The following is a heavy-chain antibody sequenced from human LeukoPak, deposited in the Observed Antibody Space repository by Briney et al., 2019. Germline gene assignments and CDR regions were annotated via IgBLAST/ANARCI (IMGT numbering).Heavy chain of an antibody. CDR1: GFTFSSYW. CDR3: ESTYYYGSGIDYYGMDV. Sequence: GGSLRLSCAASGFTFSSYWMHWVRQAPGKGLVWVSRINSDGSSTSYADSVKGRFTISRDNAKNTLYLQMNSLRAEDTAVYYCESTYYYGSGIDYYGMDVWGQGTTVTVSS. CDR2: INSDGSST. J-gene: IGHJ6*02. D-gene: IGHD3-10*01. V-gene: IGHV3-74*01.